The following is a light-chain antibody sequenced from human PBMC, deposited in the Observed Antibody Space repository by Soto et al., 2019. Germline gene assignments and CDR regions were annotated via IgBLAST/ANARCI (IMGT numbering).Light chain of an antibody. Sequence: QSVLTQPPSVSGAPGQRVTISCTGSSSNIGAGYDVHGYQQLPGTAPKLLIYGNSNRPSGVPDRFSGSKSGTSASLAITGLQAEDEADYYCQSYDSSLRGSRVFGGGTKVTVL. CDR2: GNS. J-gene: IGLJ2*01. CDR1: SSNIGAGYD. CDR3: QSYDSSLRGSRV. V-gene: IGLV1-40*01.